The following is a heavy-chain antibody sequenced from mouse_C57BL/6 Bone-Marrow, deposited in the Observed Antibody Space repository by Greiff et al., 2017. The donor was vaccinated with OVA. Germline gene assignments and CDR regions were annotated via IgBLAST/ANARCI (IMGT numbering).Heavy chain of an antibody. D-gene: IGHD2-4*01. Sequence: QVQLQQPGAELVRPGTSVKLSCKASGYTFTSYWLHWVKQRPGQGLEWIGVIDPSDSYTNYNQKFKGKATLTVDTSCSTAYMQLSSLTSEDIAVYYCARLRGLRLFAMDYWGQGTSVTGSS. V-gene: IGHV1-59*01. CDR2: IDPSDSYT. CDR3: ARLRGLRLFAMDY. J-gene: IGHJ4*01. CDR1: GYTFTSYW.